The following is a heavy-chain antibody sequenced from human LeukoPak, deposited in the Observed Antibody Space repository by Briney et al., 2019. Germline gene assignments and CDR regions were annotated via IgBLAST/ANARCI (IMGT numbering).Heavy chain of an antibody. CDR1: GGSFSGYY. J-gene: IGHJ5*02. D-gene: IGHD3-10*01. CDR3: ARTPRRSMVRGNWFDP. V-gene: IGHV4-34*01. Sequence: PSETLSLTCAVYGGSFSGYYWSWIRQPPGKGLEWIGEINHSGSTNYNPSLKSRVTISVDTSKNQFSLKLSSVTAADTAVYYCARTPRRSMVRGNWFDPWGQGTLVTVSS. CDR2: INHSGST.